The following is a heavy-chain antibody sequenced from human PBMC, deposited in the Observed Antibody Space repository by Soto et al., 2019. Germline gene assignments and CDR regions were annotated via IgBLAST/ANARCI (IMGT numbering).Heavy chain of an antibody. Sequence: SETLSPTCTVSGDSISTYYWSWIRQPPGKGLEWIGYLYDSGSTHYNPSLKSRVTISVDTSKNQFSLKLTSVTAADTAVYYCARENYYGSGTYFRLDVWGQGTRVTVSS. D-gene: IGHD3-10*01. CDR2: LYDSGST. J-gene: IGHJ6*02. CDR1: GDSISTYY. CDR3: ARENYYGSGTYFRLDV. V-gene: IGHV4-59*01.